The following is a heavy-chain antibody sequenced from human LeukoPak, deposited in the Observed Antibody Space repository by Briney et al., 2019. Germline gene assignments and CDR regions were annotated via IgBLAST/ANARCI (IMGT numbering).Heavy chain of an antibody. CDR1: GGSISSGGYY. V-gene: IGHV4-39*01. J-gene: IGHJ4*02. CDR2: IYYSGST. D-gene: IGHD6-13*01. Sequence: SKTLSLTCTVSGGSISSGGYYWSWIRQPPGKGLEWIGSIYYSGSTYYNPSLKSRVTISVDTSKNQFSLKLSSVTAADTAVYYCARQTIAAAGKYYFDYWGQGTLVTVSS. CDR3: ARQTIAAAGKYYFDY.